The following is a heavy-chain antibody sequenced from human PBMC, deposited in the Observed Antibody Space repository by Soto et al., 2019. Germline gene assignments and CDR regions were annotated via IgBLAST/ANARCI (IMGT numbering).Heavy chain of an antibody. CDR3: VRQGIDYLHGLVDV. Sequence: QVQLQQSGPRLVKPSETLSLTCTVSSGPDRSHNWGWIRQPPGRGLECIGYVYYTGDTAYNPSLRSRVSIPADTSTNDISLTLSSVTAADTAVYYCVRQGIDYLHGLVDVWGQGTTVSVSS. J-gene: IGHJ6*02. CDR2: VYYTGDT. CDR1: SGPDRSHN. V-gene: IGHV4-59*08. D-gene: IGHD4-17*01.